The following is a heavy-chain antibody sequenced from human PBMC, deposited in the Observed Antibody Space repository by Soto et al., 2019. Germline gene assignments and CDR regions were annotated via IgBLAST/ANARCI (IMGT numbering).Heavy chain of an antibody. D-gene: IGHD3-10*01. J-gene: IGHJ4*02. V-gene: IGHV1-69*06. CDR2: IIPIFGTA. Sequence: GASVKVSCKASGGTFSSYAISWVRQAPGQGLEWMGGIIPIFGTANYAQKFQGRVTITADKSTSTAYMELSSLRSEDTAVYYCALPLLWFGELSGFDYWGQGTLVTVSS. CDR1: GGTFSSYA. CDR3: ALPLLWFGELSGFDY.